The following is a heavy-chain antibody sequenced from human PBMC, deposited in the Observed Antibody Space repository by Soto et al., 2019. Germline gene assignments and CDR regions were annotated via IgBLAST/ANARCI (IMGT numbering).Heavy chain of an antibody. D-gene: IGHD3-3*01. CDR2: ISGSGGST. CDR1: GFTFSSYA. V-gene: IGHV3-23*01. J-gene: IGHJ6*03. CDR3: ARDFAPQDYDFWSGYNYYYYYYKDV. Sequence: GGSLRLSCAASGFTFSSYAMSWVRQAPGKGLERVSAISGSGGSTYYADSVKGRFTISRDNSKNTLYLQMNSLRAEDTAVYYCARDFAPQDYDFWSGYNYYYYYYKDVWGKGTTVTVSS.